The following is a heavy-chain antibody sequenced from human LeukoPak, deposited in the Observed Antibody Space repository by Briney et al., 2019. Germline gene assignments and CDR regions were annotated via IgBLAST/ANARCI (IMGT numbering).Heavy chain of an antibody. Sequence: GGSLRLSCAASRFTFDDYAMHWVRQAPGKGLEWVSAISGSGGSTYYADSVKGRFTISRDNSKNTLYLQMNSLRAEDTAVYCCAKAIYCSGGSCYGRRTNYYYGMDVWGQGTTVTVSS. V-gene: IGHV3-23*01. CDR1: RFTFDDYA. J-gene: IGHJ6*02. CDR3: AKAIYCSGGSCYGRRTNYYYGMDV. CDR2: ISGSGGST. D-gene: IGHD2-15*01.